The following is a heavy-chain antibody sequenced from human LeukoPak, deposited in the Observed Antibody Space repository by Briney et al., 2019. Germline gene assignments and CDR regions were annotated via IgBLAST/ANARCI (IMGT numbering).Heavy chain of an antibody. CDR3: ARIGDCSGGSCRRNYYDSSGYYLYFDY. Sequence: GGSLRLSCAASGFTFDDYGMSWVRQAPGKGLEWVSGINWNGGSTVYADSVKGRFTIYRDNAKNSLYLQMNSLRAEDTALYYCARIGDCSGGSCRRNYYDSSGYYLYFDYWGQGTLVTVSS. CDR1: GFTFDDYG. J-gene: IGHJ4*02. V-gene: IGHV3-20*04. D-gene: IGHD3-22*01. CDR2: INWNGGST.